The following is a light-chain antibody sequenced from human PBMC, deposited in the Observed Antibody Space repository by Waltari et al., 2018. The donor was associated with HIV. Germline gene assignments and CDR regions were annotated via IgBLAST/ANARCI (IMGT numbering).Light chain of an antibody. J-gene: IGLJ2*01. CDR2: DVT. CDR3: ASHAGSKDV. V-gene: IGLV2-8*01. Sequence: QSALTQPPSASGSPGQSVTLSCTGTRRYVGAYNHVSWFQQHPGKAPKLMIYDVTKRPSGVPDRFSGSKSGNTASLTVSGLQAEDEADYYCASHAGSKDVFGGGTRLTVL. CDR1: RRYVGAYNH.